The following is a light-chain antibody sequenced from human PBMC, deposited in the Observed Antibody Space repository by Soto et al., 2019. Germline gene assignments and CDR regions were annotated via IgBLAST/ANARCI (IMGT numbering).Light chain of an antibody. CDR1: SSDVGGYNY. CDR3: SSYAGSNNWV. CDR2: EVS. Sequence: QSVLTQPPSASGSPGQSVTISCIGTSSDVGGYNYVSWYQQHPGTAPKLMIYEVSKRPSGVPDRFSGSKSGTTASLTITGLQAEDEADYYCSSYAGSNNWVFGGGTKLTVL. J-gene: IGLJ3*02. V-gene: IGLV2-8*01.